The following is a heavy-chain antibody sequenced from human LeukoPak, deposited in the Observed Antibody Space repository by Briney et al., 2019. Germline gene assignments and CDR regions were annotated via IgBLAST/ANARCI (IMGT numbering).Heavy chain of an antibody. Sequence: GGSLRLSCAASGFTFSSYSMNWVRQAPGKGLEWVSSISSSSSSYIYYADSVKGRFTISRDNAKNSLYLQMNSLRAEDTAVYYCASGPTAMVTSDAFDIWGQGTMVTVSS. CDR3: ASGPTAMVTSDAFDI. CDR1: GFTFSSYS. V-gene: IGHV3-21*01. J-gene: IGHJ3*02. CDR2: ISSSSSSYI. D-gene: IGHD5-18*01.